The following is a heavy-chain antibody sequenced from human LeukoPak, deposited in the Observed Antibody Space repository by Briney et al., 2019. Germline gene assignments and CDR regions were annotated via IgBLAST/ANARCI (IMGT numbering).Heavy chain of an antibody. D-gene: IGHD2-8*01. CDR3: ARSIVLMVYAVFDI. V-gene: IGHV4-59*01. J-gene: IGHJ3*02. CDR1: GGSISSYS. CDR2: IYYSGST. Sequence: SSETLSLTCTASGGSISSYSWSWIRQPPGKGLEWIWYIYYSGSTNYNPSLKMRVTISVDTSKNQFSLKLSSVTSADTAVYYCARSIVLMVYAVFDIWGQGTMVTVSS.